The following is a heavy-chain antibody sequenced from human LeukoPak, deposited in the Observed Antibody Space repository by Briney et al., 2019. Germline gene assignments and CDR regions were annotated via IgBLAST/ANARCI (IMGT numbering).Heavy chain of an antibody. V-gene: IGHV4-39*01. D-gene: IGHD3-10*01. J-gene: IGHJ4*02. CDR2: IYYSGST. CDR1: GGSISSSSYY. CDR3: ARFGRGSGSYWLPLEYFDY. Sequence: SETLSLTCTVSGGSISSSSYYWGWIRQPPRKGLEWIGSIYYSGSTNYNPSLKSRVTISVDTSKNQFSLKLSSVTAADTAVYYCARFGRGSGSYWLPLEYFDYWGQGTLVTVSS.